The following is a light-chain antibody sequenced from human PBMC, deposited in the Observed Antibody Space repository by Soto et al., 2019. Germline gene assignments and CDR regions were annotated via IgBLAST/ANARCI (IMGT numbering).Light chain of an antibody. V-gene: IGKV1D-16*01. CDR1: QGINRW. CDR2: AAS. Sequence: DIQMTQSPSSVSASVGDRVTITCRASQGINRWLAWYQQTPGKAPKLLIYAASGLHTGVPSRFSGSGSGTEFTLTISSLQPDDFATYYRQQYNTYPWTFGQGTKVDI. J-gene: IGKJ1*01. CDR3: QQYNTYPWT.